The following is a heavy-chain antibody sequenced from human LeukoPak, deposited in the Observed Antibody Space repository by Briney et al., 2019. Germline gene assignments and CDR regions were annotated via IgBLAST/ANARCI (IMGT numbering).Heavy chain of an antibody. J-gene: IGHJ6*03. Sequence: GGSLRLSCAASGFTVSSNYMSWVRQAPGKGLEWVSGVSGRGDSTHYADSVKGRFTISRDNSKNSLYLQMNSLRAEDTAVYYCARDTHPNYMDVWGKGTTVTVSS. CDR3: ARDTHPNYMDV. CDR2: SGRGDST. CDR1: GFTVSSNY. V-gene: IGHV3-53*01. D-gene: IGHD2-15*01.